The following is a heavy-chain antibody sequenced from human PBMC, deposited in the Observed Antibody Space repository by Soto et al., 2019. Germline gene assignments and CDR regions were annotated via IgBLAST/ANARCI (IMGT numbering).Heavy chain of an antibody. CDR3: ARAAGRSKLLPFYFDP. Sequence: QVHLLQSGAEVQKPGASVRISCQASGYTFTTSAIHWVRQAPGQSLEWMGWINPATGDTKYSQSVRGRVTFALDTSETTAYMDLRSLASHDTAVYYCARAAGRSKLLPFYFDPWGQGTLVTVSS. CDR2: INPATGDT. J-gene: IGHJ5*02. V-gene: IGHV1-3*01. D-gene: IGHD6-13*01. CDR1: GYTFTTSA.